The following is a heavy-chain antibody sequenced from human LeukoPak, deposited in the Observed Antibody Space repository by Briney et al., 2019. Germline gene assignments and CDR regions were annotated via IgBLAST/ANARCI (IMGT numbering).Heavy chain of an antibody. CDR3: ASMLTAAGLFDY. Sequence: PSETLSLTCTVSGGSISSSSYYWGWLRQPPGKGREWIGSIYYSGSTYYDPSLKSRVIISVDTSKNQFSLKLSSVSAEDTAVYYCASMLTAAGLFDYWGQGTLVTVSS. D-gene: IGHD6-13*01. V-gene: IGHV4-39*01. J-gene: IGHJ4*02. CDR2: IYYSGST. CDR1: GGSISSSSYY.